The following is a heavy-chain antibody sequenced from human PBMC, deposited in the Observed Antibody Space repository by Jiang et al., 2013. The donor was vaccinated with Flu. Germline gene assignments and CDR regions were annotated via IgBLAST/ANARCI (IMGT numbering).Heavy chain of an antibody. J-gene: IGHJ5*02. V-gene: IGHV4-34*01. Sequence: LLKPSETLSLTCAVYGGSFSGYYWSWIRQPPGKGLEWIGEINHSGSTNYNPSLKSRVTISVDTSKNQFSLKLSSVTAADTAVYYCARGLVIWAIFGVVHHNWFDPWGQGTLVTVSS. CDR3: ARGLVIWAIFGVVHHNWFDP. CDR1: GGSFSGYY. D-gene: IGHD3-3*01. CDR2: INHSGST.